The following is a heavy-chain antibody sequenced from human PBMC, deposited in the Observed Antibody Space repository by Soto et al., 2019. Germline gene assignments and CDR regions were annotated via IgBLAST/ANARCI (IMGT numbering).Heavy chain of an antibody. CDR2: IYSGGST. D-gene: IGHD3-9*01. CDR1: GFSVSYNS. J-gene: IGHJ6*02. V-gene: IGHV3-53*01. Sequence: GGSLRLSCAVTGFSVSYNSMSWVRQAPGKGLEWVSVIYSGGSTYYADSVKGRFTISRDTSKNMLYLQMNSLRTEDTAVYYCARDAVYSDILTGSPRCHGMDVWGQGTTVTVYS. CDR3: ARDAVYSDILTGSPRCHGMDV.